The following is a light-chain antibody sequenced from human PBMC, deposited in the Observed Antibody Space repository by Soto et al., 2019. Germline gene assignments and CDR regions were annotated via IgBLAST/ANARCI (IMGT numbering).Light chain of an antibody. CDR2: DVS. Sequence: QSALTQPRSVSGSPGQSVTISCTGTSSDVGDYNYVSWYQQHPGKAPKLMIYDVSERPSGVPDRFSGSESGNTASLTISGLQAEDEADYYCCSYAGSYTWVFGGGTKLTVL. CDR1: SSDVGDYNY. V-gene: IGLV2-11*01. CDR3: CSYAGSYTWV. J-gene: IGLJ3*02.